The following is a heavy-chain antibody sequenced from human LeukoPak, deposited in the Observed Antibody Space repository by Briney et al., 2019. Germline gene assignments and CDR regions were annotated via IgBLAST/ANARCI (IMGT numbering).Heavy chain of an antibody. CDR3: ARRASYSSSWSNYYFDY. J-gene: IGHJ4*02. CDR2: IYYSGST. CDR1: GGSISSYY. Sequence: SETLSLTCTVSGGSISSYYWSWIRQPPGKGLEWIGYIYYSGSTNYNPSLKSRVTISVDTSKNQFSLKLSSVTAADTAVYYCARRASYSSSWSNYYFDYWGQGTLVTVSS. V-gene: IGHV4-59*08. D-gene: IGHD6-13*01.